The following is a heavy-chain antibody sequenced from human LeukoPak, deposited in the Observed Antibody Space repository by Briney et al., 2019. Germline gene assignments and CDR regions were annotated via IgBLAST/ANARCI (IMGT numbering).Heavy chain of an antibody. D-gene: IGHD1-26*01. CDR3: ARVVGAHEVFDY. CDR2: INQDGTQT. V-gene: IGHV3-7*01. CDR1: GFSFSNSW. Sequence: GGSLRLSCAVSGFSFSNSWMSWVRQAPGKGLEGVANINQDGTQTYYVDSVKGRFTISRDNAKNSLYLQMNSVRAEDTAVYFCARVVGAHEVFDYWGQGTPVTVSS. J-gene: IGHJ4*02.